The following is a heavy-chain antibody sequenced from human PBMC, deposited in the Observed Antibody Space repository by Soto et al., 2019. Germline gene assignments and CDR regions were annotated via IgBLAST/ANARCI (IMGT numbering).Heavy chain of an antibody. V-gene: IGHV3-30*18. CDR3: AKDRVAAAGTSYFQH. Sequence: GGSLRLSCAASGFTFSSYGMHWVRQAPGKGLEWVAVISYDGSNKYYADSVKGRFTISRDNSKNTLYLQMNSLRAEDTAVYYCAKDRVAAAGTSYFQHWGQGTLVTVSS. J-gene: IGHJ1*01. CDR2: ISYDGSNK. D-gene: IGHD6-13*01. CDR1: GFTFSSYG.